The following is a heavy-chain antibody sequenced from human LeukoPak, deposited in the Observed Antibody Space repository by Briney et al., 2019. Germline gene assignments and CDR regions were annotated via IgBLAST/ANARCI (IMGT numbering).Heavy chain of an antibody. CDR2: ISSSSSYI. Sequence: GGSLRLSCAASGFTFSSYSMNWVRQAPGKGLEWVSSISSSSSYIYYADSVKGRFTVSRDNTKNSLYLQMNSLRAEDTAVYYCARDDFHSGSFRFDPWGQGTLVTVSS. CDR1: GFTFSSYS. D-gene: IGHD1-26*01. CDR3: ARDDFHSGSFRFDP. J-gene: IGHJ5*02. V-gene: IGHV3-21*01.